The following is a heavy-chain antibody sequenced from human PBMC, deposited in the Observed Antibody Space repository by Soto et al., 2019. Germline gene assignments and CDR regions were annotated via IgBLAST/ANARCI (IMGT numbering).Heavy chain of an antibody. CDR3: ARAGGLGAVAADY. J-gene: IGHJ4*02. Sequence: QLQLQESGSGLVKPSQTLSLTCAVSGGSISSGGYSWSWIRQPPGKGLEWIGYIYHSGSTYYNPSLKTRVTISVDRSQNQFSLKLSSVPAADTAVYYCARAGGLGAVAADYWGQGTRVTVSS. V-gene: IGHV4-30-2*01. D-gene: IGHD6-19*01. CDR1: GGSISSGGYS. CDR2: IYHSGST.